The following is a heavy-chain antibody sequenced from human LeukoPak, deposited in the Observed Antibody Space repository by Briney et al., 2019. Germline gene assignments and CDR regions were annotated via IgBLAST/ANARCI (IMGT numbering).Heavy chain of an antibody. V-gene: IGHV4-4*07. CDR2: IYTSGST. Sequence: PSETLSLTCTVSGGSINNYYWSWIRQPPGKGLEWIGRIYTSGSTNYNPSLKSRVTMSVDTSKNQFSLKLSSVTAADTAVYYCARLMTTATTIDYYYGMDVWGQGTTVTVSS. J-gene: IGHJ6*02. CDR3: ARLMTTATTIDYYYGMDV. CDR1: GGSINNYY. D-gene: IGHD4-17*01.